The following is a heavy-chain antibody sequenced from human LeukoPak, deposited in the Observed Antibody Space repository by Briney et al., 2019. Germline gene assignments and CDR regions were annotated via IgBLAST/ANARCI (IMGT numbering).Heavy chain of an antibody. Sequence: PGGSLRLSCVASGFTFSTYGMHWVRQAPGKGLEWVAVISYDGSRKYYADSVKGRFTMSRDNSKNTLYLQMNSLRAEDTAVYYCAKDPYVWSSGTPFDHWGQGTLVTVSS. V-gene: IGHV3-30*18. CDR1: GFTFSTYG. D-gene: IGHD6-19*01. J-gene: IGHJ4*02. CDR3: AKDPYVWSSGTPFDH. CDR2: ISYDGSRK.